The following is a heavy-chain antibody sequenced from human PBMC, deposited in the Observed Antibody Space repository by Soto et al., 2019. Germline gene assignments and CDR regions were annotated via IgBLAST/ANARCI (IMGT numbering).Heavy chain of an antibody. CDR3: ARGRYDSSGYYKYYYYYGMDV. J-gene: IGHJ6*02. CDR1: GGSFSGYY. CDR2: INHSGST. D-gene: IGHD3-22*01. Sequence: SETLSLTCAVYGGSFSGYYWSWIRQPPGKGLEWIGEINHSGSTNYNPSLKSRVTISVDTSKNQFSLKLSSVTAADTAVYYCARGRYDSSGYYKYYYYYGMDVWGQGTTVTVS. V-gene: IGHV4-34*01.